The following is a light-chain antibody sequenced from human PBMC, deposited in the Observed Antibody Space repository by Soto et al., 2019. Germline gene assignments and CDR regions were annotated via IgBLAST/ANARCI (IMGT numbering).Light chain of an antibody. CDR3: QQRYNWPPIT. CDR2: DAT. Sequence: EIVMTQSPATMSVSPGERATLSCRASQSVSSNLAWYQQKPRHAPRILIIDATTRATGIPARFSGSGSGTDFTLTISSLEPEDFAVYYCQQRYNWPPITFGQGTRLEIK. CDR1: QSVSSN. J-gene: IGKJ5*01. V-gene: IGKV3-11*01.